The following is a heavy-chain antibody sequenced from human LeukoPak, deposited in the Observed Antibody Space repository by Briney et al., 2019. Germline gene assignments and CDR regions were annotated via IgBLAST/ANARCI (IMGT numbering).Heavy chain of an antibody. D-gene: IGHD3-22*01. J-gene: IGHJ4*02. CDR1: GGSISSGDYY. V-gene: IGHV4-30-4*01. CDR3: ARESLTYYYDSSGYYQFDY. CDR2: IYYSGST. Sequence: SQTLSLTCTVSGGSISSGDYYWSWIRQPPGKGLEWIGYIYYSGSTYYNPSLKSRVTISVDTSKNQFSLKLSSVTAADTAVYYCARESLTYYYDSSGYYQFDYWGQGTLVTVSS.